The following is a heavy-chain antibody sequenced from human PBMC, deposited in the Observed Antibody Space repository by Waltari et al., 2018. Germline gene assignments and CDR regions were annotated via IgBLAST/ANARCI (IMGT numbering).Heavy chain of an antibody. CDR3: ARGRNGYIQDVFDI. J-gene: IGHJ3*02. D-gene: IGHD5-12*01. CDR2: ISSTTTT. Sequence: EVHLVASGGGLVQPGESLRLSCAASVFTFSTYNMNWVRQAPGKGLEWVSYISSTTTTYYADYVKGRFTISRDNAKNSLYLQMNSLRAEDTALYYCARGRNGYIQDVFDIWGQGTMVSVSS. CDR1: VFTFSTYN. V-gene: IGHV3-48*01.